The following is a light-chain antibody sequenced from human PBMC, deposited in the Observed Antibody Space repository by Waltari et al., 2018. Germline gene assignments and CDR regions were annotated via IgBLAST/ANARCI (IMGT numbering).Light chain of an antibody. CDR2: KAS. J-gene: IGKJ1*01. V-gene: IGKV1-5*03. CDR1: QSISSW. CDR3: QQYNTLQWT. Sequence: DIQMTQSPSTVSASVGDRVTITCRASQSISSWLAWYQQKPGKAPKLLIYKASSLESGVPSRFSGSGSGTEFTLTISSLQPDDFATYYCQQYNTLQWTFGQGTKVEIK.